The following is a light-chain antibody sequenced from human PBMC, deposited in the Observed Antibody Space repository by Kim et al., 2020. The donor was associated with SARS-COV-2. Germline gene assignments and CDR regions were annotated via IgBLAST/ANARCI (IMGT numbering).Light chain of an antibody. Sequence: PGERVPLPCRSTKRVNDNLAWYQQQPGQPPRLLVYGGSVTPTYIPARFSGSGSKTEYTLTVTSLQSEDFAIYYCQQYDEWPWTFGQGTKVDIK. V-gene: IGKV3-15*01. CDR2: GGS. CDR1: KRVNDN. J-gene: IGKJ1*01. CDR3: QQYDEWPWT.